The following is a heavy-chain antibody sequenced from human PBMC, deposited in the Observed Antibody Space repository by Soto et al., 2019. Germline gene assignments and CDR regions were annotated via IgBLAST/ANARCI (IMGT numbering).Heavy chain of an antibody. V-gene: IGHV1-18*01. CDR1: GYTFTRNG. Sequence: QVHLVQSGAEVKKPGASVNVSCKTSGYTFTRNGISWVRQAPGQGLEWMGWISPNSGNIKYAQKLQGGVIMTTDTSTSTAYMELRSLRFDDTAVYYCVKDRDSNSWPSRDVWGPGTTVTVSS. CDR2: ISPNSGNI. J-gene: IGHJ6*02. D-gene: IGHD3-22*01. CDR3: VKDRDSNSWPSRDV.